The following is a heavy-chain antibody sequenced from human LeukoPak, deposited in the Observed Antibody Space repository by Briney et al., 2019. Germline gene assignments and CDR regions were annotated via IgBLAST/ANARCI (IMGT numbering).Heavy chain of an antibody. CDR2: IIPILGIA. CDR1: GGTFSSYA. V-gene: IGHV1-69*04. J-gene: IGHJ5*02. D-gene: IGHD4-23*01. CDR3: AIDYGGNSGWFDP. Sequence: ASVKVSCKASGGTFSSYAISWVRQAPGQGLEWMGRIIPILGIANYAQKFQGRVTITRNTAISTAYMELSSLRSEDTAIYYCAIDYGGNSGWFDPWGQGTLVTVSS.